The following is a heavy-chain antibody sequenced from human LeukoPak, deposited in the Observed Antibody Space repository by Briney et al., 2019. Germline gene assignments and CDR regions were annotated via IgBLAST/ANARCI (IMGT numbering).Heavy chain of an antibody. D-gene: IGHD6-6*01. Sequence: PGGSLRLSCAASGFTFSNYAVNWVRQAPGKGLEWVSAISGGGDFIYYAESVKGRFTISRDNSKSTVYLQMISLRAEDTAIYYCVKVDGSSLSRARFASWGPGTLVTVSS. CDR2: ISGGGDFI. J-gene: IGHJ4*02. CDR1: GFTFSNYA. CDR3: VKVDGSSLSRARFAS. V-gene: IGHV3-23*01.